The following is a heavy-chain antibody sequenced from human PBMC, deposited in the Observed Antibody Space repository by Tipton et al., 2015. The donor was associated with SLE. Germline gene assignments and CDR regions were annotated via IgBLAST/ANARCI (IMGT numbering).Heavy chain of an antibody. V-gene: IGHV3-11*04. CDR2: ISGSGSAI. J-gene: IGHJ6*02. CDR1: GFTLSDYY. Sequence: SLRLSCATSGFTLSDYYMSWIRQAPGKGLEWVSYISGSGSAIYYADSVRGRFTVSRDNAKNSLYLQMNSLRAEDTAVYYCVREGVGVVTSAIRYYYYHGMDVWGQGTTVTVSS. CDR3: VREGVGVVTSAIRYYYYHGMDV. D-gene: IGHD2-2*02.